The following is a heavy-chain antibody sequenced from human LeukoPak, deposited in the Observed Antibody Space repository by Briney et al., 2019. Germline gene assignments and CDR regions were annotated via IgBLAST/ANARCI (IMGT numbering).Heavy chain of an antibody. J-gene: IGHJ4*02. D-gene: IGHD4-23*01. CDR1: GGSISSSSYY. V-gene: IGHV4-39*01. CDR3: ARPGTTVVTPGYFDY. Sequence: SETLSLTCTVSGGSISSSSYYWGWIRQPPGKGLEWIGSIYYSGSTYYNPSLKSRVTISVDTSKNQFSLKLSSVTAADTAVYYCARPGTTVVTPGYFDYWGQGTLVTVSS. CDR2: IYYSGST.